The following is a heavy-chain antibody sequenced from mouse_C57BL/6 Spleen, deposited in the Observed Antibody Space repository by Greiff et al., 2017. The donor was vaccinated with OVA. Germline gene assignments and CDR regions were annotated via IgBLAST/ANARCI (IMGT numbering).Heavy chain of an antibody. CDR1: GYTFTSYT. D-gene: IGHD3-2*02. V-gene: IGHV1-4*01. Sequence: QVQLQQSGAELARPGASVKMSCKASGYTFTSYTMHWVNQRPGQGLEWIGYINPSSGYTKYNQKFKDKATLTADKSSSTAYMRLSRLTSEDSAVYYCARTPNSSGPTWFAYWGQGTLVTVSA. J-gene: IGHJ3*01. CDR2: INPSSGYT. CDR3: ARTPNSSGPTWFAY.